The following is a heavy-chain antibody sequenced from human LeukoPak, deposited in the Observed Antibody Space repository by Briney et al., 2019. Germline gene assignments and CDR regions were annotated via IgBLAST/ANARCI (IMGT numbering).Heavy chain of an antibody. CDR1: GITLSSYN. CDR3: TTDSIAAASDY. V-gene: IGHV3-15*01. D-gene: IGHD6-13*01. CDR2: IKSKTDGGTT. J-gene: IGHJ4*02. Sequence: GGSLRLSCAASGITLSSYNMNWVRQAPGKGLEWVGRIKSKTDGGTTDYAAPVKGRFTISRDDSKNTLYLQMNSLKTEDTAVYYCTTDSIAAASDYWGQGTLVTVSS.